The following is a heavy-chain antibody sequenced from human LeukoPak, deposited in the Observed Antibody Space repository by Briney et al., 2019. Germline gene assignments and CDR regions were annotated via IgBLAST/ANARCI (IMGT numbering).Heavy chain of an antibody. D-gene: IGHD3-3*01. CDR3: AKDVAYDFWSGYLDYYGMDV. V-gene: IGHV3-23*01. J-gene: IGHJ6*02. CDR2: FGGSGGST. Sequence: GGSLRLSCAASGFTFSNYAMTWVRQAPGKGLEWVSAFGGSGGSTYYADSVKGRFTISRDNSKNTLYLQMNSLRAEDTAVYYCAKDVAYDFWSGYLDYYGMDVWGQGTTVTVSS. CDR1: GFTFSNYA.